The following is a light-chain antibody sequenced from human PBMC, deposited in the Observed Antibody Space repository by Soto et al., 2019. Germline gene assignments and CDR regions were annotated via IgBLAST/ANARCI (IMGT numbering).Light chain of an antibody. Sequence: QSALTQPASVSGSPGQSIAISCTGTSSDVGGYDYVSWYQQHSDKDPKLIIYEVTKRNSGVSNRFSGSKSVNTPSLTISGLQPVDEADYYCISHTSGDTLVFGSGTKLTVL. CDR1: SSDVGGYDY. V-gene: IGLV2-14*01. J-gene: IGLJ1*01. CDR2: EVT. CDR3: ISHTSGDTLV.